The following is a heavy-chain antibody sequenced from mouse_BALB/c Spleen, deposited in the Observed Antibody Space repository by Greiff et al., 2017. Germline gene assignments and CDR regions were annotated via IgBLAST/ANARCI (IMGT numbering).Heavy chain of an antibody. CDR2: ISYSGST. CDR3: ARGGWLLRYAMDY. CDR1: GYSITSDYA. Sequence: EVQLQQSGPGLVKPSQSLSLTCTVTGYSITSDYAWNWIRQFPGNKLEWMGYISYSGSTSYNPSLKSRISITRDTSKNQFFLQLNSVTTEDTATYYCARGGWLLRYAMDYWGQGTSVTVSS. D-gene: IGHD2-3*01. J-gene: IGHJ4*01. V-gene: IGHV3-2*02.